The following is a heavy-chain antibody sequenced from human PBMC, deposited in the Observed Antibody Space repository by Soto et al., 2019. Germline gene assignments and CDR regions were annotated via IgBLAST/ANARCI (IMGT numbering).Heavy chain of an antibody. J-gene: IGHJ4*02. V-gene: IGHV4-61*01. D-gene: IGHD5-18*01. CDR3: ARNVDTAMADFDS. CDR2: IYYSGTT. CDR1: GGSVSSGSYY. Sequence: SETLSLTCTVSGGSVSSGSYYWNRIRQPPGKGLEWIGYIYYSGTTNYNPSLRTRVTISVDTSKNQFSLKLISVTAADTAVYYCARNVDTAMADFDSWGQGTLVTVSS.